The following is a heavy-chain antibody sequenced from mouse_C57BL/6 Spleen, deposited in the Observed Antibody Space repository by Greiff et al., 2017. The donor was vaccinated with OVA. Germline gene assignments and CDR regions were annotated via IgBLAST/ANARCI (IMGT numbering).Heavy chain of an antibody. CDR2: ISSGSSTI. CDR1: GFTFSDYG. Sequence: EVMLVESGGGLVKPGGSLKLSCAASGFTFSDYGMHWVRQAPEKGLEWVAYISSGSSTIYYADTVKGRFTISRDNAKNTLFLQMTSLRSEDTAMYYCARYILYAMDYWGQGTSVTVSS. J-gene: IGHJ4*01. CDR3: ARYILYAMDY. V-gene: IGHV5-17*01.